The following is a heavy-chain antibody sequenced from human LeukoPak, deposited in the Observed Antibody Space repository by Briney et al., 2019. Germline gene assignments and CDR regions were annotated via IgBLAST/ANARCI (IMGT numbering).Heavy chain of an antibody. CDR2: INPSGGST. J-gene: IGHJ4*02. CDR3: ARSGYSYGWLDY. V-gene: IGHV1-46*01. CDR1: GYTFTSYY. D-gene: IGHD5-18*01. Sequence: ASVKVSCKASGYTFTSYYMHWVRQAPGQGLEWMGIINPSGGSTSYAQKFQGRVTMTRDTSTSTVYMELSSLRSEDTAVYCCARSGYSYGWLDYWGQGTLVTVSS.